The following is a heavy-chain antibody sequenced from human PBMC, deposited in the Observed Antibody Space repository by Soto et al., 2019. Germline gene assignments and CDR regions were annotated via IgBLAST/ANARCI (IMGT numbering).Heavy chain of an antibody. J-gene: IGHJ4*02. V-gene: IGHV3-48*03. CDR1: GFTFSSYE. CDR2: ISSSGSTI. CDR3: AREYDYVWGSYRYRGVDYFDY. D-gene: IGHD3-16*02. Sequence: EVQLVESGGGLVQPGGSLRLSCAASGFTFSSYEMNWVRQAPGKGLEWVSYISSSGSTIYYADSVKGRFTISRDNAKNSLYLQMNSLRAEDTAVYYCAREYDYVWGSYRYRGVDYFDYWRQGTLVTVSS.